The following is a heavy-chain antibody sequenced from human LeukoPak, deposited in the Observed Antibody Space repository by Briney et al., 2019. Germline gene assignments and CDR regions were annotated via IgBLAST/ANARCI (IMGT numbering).Heavy chain of an antibody. CDR2: VYYSGGT. CDR3: AREVLAAAGTYDY. J-gene: IGHJ4*02. Sequence: SETLSLTCTVSGGSISSSSYYWGWIRQPLGKGLEWIGSVYYSGGTNYNPSLKSRVAISADTSKNQFSLKLSSVTAADTAVYYCAREVLAAAGTYDYWGQGNLVTVSS. V-gene: IGHV4-61*01. D-gene: IGHD6-13*01. CDR1: GGSISSSSYY.